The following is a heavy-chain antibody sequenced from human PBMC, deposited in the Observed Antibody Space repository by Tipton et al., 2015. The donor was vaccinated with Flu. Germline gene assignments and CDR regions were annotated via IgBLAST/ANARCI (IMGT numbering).Heavy chain of an antibody. V-gene: IGHV4-61*02. Sequence: TLSLTCNVSGDSISTGSHYWNWIRQPAGKGLEWIGRIYTSGSTTYNPSLKSRVTISIDPSTNQFSLKLSSVTAADTAVYYCARDYCSGGICYPDYWGQGTLVAVSS. CDR1: GDSISTGSHY. CDR2: IYTSGST. D-gene: IGHD2-15*01. J-gene: IGHJ4*02. CDR3: ARDYCSGGICYPDY.